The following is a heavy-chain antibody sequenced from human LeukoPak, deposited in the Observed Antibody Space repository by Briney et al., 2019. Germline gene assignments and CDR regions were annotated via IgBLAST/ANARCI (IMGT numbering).Heavy chain of an antibody. CDR2: IKQDGSEK. D-gene: IGHD6-13*01. CDR1: GFTFSSYW. Sequence: GGSLRLSCAASGFTFSSYWMSWVRQAPGKGLEWVANIKQDGSEKYYVDSVKGRFTISRDNAKNSLYLQMNSLRAEDTAVYYCARGDSSSWYVSWFDPWGQGTLVTVSS. CDR3: ARGDSSSWYVSWFDP. V-gene: IGHV3-7*01. J-gene: IGHJ5*02.